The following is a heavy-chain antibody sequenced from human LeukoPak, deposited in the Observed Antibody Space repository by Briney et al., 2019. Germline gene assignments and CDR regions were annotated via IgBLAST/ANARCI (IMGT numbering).Heavy chain of an antibody. CDR1: GGSISSYY. CDR3: ARSPQNYYDSSGYYYSLYYFDY. V-gene: IGHV4-4*07. J-gene: IGHJ4*02. CDR2: IYTSGST. Sequence: SETLSLTCTVSGGSISSYYWSWIRQPAGKGLEWIGRIYTSGSTNYNPSLKSRVTMSVDTSKNQFSPKLSSVTAADTAVYYCARSPQNYYDSSGYYYSLYYFDYWGQGTLVTVSS. D-gene: IGHD3-22*01.